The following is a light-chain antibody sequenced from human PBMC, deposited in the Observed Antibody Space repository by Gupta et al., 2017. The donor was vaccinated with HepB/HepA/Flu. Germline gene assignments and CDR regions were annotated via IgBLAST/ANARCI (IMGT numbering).Light chain of an antibody. Sequence: DIQMTQSPSSLSASVGDRVTVSCRTSQHIGTYLNWYQQKPGKAPKLLIYAASSLQSGVPSRFSGSGSGTXFTLTIXRLQPEDFAVYYCQQSDSSPWTFGXGPKVEVK. J-gene: IGKJ1*01. CDR1: QHIGTY. CDR2: AAS. V-gene: IGKV1-39*01. CDR3: QQSDSSPWT.